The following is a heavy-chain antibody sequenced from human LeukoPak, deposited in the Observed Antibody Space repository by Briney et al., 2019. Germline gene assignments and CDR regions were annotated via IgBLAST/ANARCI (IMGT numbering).Heavy chain of an antibody. CDR1: GFTFGDFA. D-gene: IGHD3-10*01. Sequence: GGSLRLSCVASGFTFGDFAMYWVRQAPGKGLEWVSGISWNSGRTGYADSVRGRFTISRDNSKNTLYLQMNSLRAEDTAVYYCAKDRILWFGETDYWGQGTLVTVSS. CDR3: AKDRILWFGETDY. J-gene: IGHJ4*02. V-gene: IGHV3-9*01. CDR2: ISWNSGRT.